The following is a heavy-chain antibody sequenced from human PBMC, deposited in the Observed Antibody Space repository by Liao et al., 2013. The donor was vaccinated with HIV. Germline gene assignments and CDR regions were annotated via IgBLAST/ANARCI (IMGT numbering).Heavy chain of an antibody. CDR1: GGSINSGDYY. D-gene: IGHD3-22*01. CDR2: IFPSGST. CDR3: AAFFYDSRGYDDAFDI. V-gene: IGHV4-30-4*08. J-gene: IGHJ3*02. Sequence: QVQLQESGPGLVKPSQTLSLTCTVSGGSINSGDYYWSWIRQPPGKGLEWIGRIFPSGSTNYSPSLQSRAIISVDTSKNQFSLKMSSVTAADTAVYYCAAFFYDSRGYDDAFDIWGQGTMVTVSS.